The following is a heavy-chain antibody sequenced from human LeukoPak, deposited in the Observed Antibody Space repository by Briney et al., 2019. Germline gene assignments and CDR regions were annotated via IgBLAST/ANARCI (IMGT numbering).Heavy chain of an antibody. CDR2: ISGSSSYI. J-gene: IGHJ3*02. D-gene: IGHD1-26*01. CDR3: ARDVGFIVGATPGAFDI. V-gene: IGHV3-21*01. CDR1: GFTFSGYS. Sequence: GGSLRLSCAVSGFTFSGYSMNWVRQAPGKGLEWVSSISGSSSYIYYADSVKGRFTISRDNAKTSLYLQMNSLRAEDTAVYYCARDVGFIVGATPGAFDIWGQGTMVTVSS.